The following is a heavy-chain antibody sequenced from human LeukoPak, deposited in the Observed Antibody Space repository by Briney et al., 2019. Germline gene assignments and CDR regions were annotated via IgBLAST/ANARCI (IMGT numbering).Heavy chain of an antibody. CDR1: GFTFSTYS. J-gene: IGHJ4*02. CDR2: ISPNSDYK. D-gene: IGHD3-22*01. Sequence: GGSLRLSCAASGFTFSTYSMNWLRLAPGKGLEWVSSISPNSDYKHYPDSVKGRFTISRDNAKNSLYLQMNSLRADDTAVYYCVKVLEYYYDSSGYYSGGDYWGQGTLVTVSS. CDR3: VKVLEYYYDSSGYYSGGDY. V-gene: IGHV3-21*01.